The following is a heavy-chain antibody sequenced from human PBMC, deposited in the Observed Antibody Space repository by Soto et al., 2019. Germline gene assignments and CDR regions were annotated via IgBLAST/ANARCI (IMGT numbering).Heavy chain of an antibody. CDR3: AKGGISVSRIDY. Sequence: GSLRLSCAASGFTFSNSAMSWVRQAPGKGLEWVSSISGSGGTTYYADSVKGRFSFSRDNSRNTLYLQMNSLRAEDTALYYCAKGGISVSRIDYWGQGTLVTVSS. J-gene: IGHJ4*02. CDR2: ISGSGGTT. V-gene: IGHV3-23*01. CDR1: GFTFSNSA. D-gene: IGHD6-19*01.